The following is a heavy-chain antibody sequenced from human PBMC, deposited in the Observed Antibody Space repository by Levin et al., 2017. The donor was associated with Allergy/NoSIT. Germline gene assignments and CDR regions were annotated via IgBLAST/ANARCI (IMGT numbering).Heavy chain of an antibody. CDR1: GLTFSRYA. D-gene: IGHD2-15*01. CDR3: AKDALHEEVSANFWYFDL. CDR2: ISGSGEST. J-gene: IGHJ2*01. Sequence: HPGGSLRLSCAASGLTFSRYAVNWVRRAPGKGLEWVSVISGSGESTYYADSVKGRFTISRDNSKNTVFLQMNSLRVEDTAIYYCAKDALHEEVSANFWYFDLWGRGTQVTVSS. V-gene: IGHV3-23*01.